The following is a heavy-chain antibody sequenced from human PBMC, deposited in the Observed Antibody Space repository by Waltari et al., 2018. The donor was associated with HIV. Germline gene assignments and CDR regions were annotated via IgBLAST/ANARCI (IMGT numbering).Heavy chain of an antibody. Sequence: QVQLQESGPGLVKPSQTLSLTCSVSGDSIANGDFFWSWIRQHPVKGLEWLGYINARSTVYYNPSLNSRISMSVDMSKNQVSLRLTSVTAADTALYYCARGGNCCETGGCPRAHFDYWGPGTLVTVSS. V-gene: IGHV4-31*02. CDR3: ARGGNCCETGGCPRAHFDY. CDR2: INARSTV. CDR1: GDSIANGDFF. D-gene: IGHD2-8*02. J-gene: IGHJ4*02.